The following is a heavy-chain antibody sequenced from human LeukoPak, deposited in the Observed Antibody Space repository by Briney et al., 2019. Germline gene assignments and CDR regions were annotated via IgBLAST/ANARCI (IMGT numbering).Heavy chain of an antibody. Sequence: TSGSTNYTPSLKRRVTMSGDTSKKQFSLTLSSVTAADTAVYYCASTTYYYDSSGYYFLDYWGQGTLVTVSS. CDR2: TSGST. D-gene: IGHD3-22*01. J-gene: IGHJ4*02. CDR3: ASTTYYYDSSGYYFLDY. V-gene: IGHV4-4*07.